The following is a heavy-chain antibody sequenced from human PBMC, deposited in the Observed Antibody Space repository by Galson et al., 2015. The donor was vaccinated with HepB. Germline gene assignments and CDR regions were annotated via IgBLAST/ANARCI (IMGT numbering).Heavy chain of an antibody. CDR1: GFTFSSYE. J-gene: IGHJ4*02. D-gene: IGHD6-19*01. V-gene: IGHV3-48*03. CDR3: ARAPFYSSGWYVFDY. Sequence: SLRLSCAASGFTFSSYEMNWVRQAPGKGLEWVSYISSSGSTIYYADSVKGRFTISRDNAKNSLYLQMSSLRAEDTAVYYCARAPFYSSGWYVFDYWGQGTLVTVSS. CDR2: ISSSGSTI.